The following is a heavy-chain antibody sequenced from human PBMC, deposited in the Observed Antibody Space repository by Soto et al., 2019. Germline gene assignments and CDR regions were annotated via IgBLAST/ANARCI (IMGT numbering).Heavy chain of an antibody. CDR3: ARESLGIAARPGGYFDY. CDR2: IIPIFGTA. J-gene: IGHJ4*02. V-gene: IGHV1-69*13. Sequence: ASVKVSCKASGGTFSSYAISWVRQAPGQGLEWMGGIIPIFGTANYAQKFQGRVTITADESTSTAYMELSSLRSEDTAVYYCARESLGIAARPGGYFDYWGQGTLVTVSS. CDR1: GGTFSSYA. D-gene: IGHD6-6*01.